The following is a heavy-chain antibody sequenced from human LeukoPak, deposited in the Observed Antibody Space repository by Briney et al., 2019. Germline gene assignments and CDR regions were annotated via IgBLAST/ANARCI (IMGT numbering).Heavy chain of an antibody. CDR1: GYTLTSYG. J-gene: IGHJ4*02. CDR2: INPNSGGT. D-gene: IGHD5-24*01. CDR3: ARAEGWLPPYNFDY. V-gene: IGHV1-2*02. Sequence: ASVKVSCKASGYTLTSYGISWVRQAPGQGLEWMGWINPNSGGTNYAQKFQGRVTMTRDTSSSTAYMELSRLTSDDTAVYYCARAEGWLPPYNFDYWGQGTLVTVSS.